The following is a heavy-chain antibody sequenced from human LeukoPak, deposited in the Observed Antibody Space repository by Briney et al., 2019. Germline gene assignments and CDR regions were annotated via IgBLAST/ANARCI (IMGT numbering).Heavy chain of an antibody. V-gene: IGHV3-30*02. D-gene: IGHD2-21*01. CDR3: ARDRLRGGDAFDI. Sequence: PGGSLRLSCAASGFTFSSYGMHWVRQAPGKGLEWVAFIRYDGSNKYYADSVKGRFTISRDNAKNTLYLQMNSPRAEDTAVYYCARDRLRGGDAFDIWGQGTMVTVSS. J-gene: IGHJ3*02. CDR1: GFTFSSYG. CDR2: IRYDGSNK.